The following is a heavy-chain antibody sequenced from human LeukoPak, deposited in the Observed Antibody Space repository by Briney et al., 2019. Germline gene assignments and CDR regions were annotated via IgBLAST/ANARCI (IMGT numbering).Heavy chain of an antibody. CDR1: GFTFSSYG. CDR3: ASGLYDSSGYFFDY. CDR2: ISYDGSIK. Sequence: GGSLRLSCAASGFTFSSYGMHWVRQAPGKGLEWVAVISYDGSIKYYADSVKGRFTISRDNSKNTLYLQMNSLRAEDTAVYYCASGLYDSSGYFFDYWGQGTLVTVSS. D-gene: IGHD3-22*01. V-gene: IGHV3-30*03. J-gene: IGHJ4*02.